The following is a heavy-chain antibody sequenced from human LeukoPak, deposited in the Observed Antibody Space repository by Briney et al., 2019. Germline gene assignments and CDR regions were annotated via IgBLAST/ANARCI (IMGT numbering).Heavy chain of an antibody. CDR3: ARGNRRYSIGWSYFDY. D-gene: IGHD6-19*01. V-gene: IGHV4-61*02. CDR1: GGSISSGSYY. J-gene: IGHJ4*02. CDR2: IYTSGST. Sequence: SETLSLTCTVSGGSISSGSYYWSWIRQPAGKGLVWIGRIYTSGSTNYNPSLKSRVTISVDTSKNQFSLKLSSVTAADTAVYYCARGNRRYSIGWSYFDYWGQGTLVTVSS.